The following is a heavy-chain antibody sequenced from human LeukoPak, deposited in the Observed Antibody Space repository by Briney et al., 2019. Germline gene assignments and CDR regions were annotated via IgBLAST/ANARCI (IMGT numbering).Heavy chain of an antibody. J-gene: IGHJ6*02. CDR3: ARWTRGVIINGMDV. D-gene: IGHD3-10*01. V-gene: IGHV4-30-4*01. CDR2: IYYSGRT. Sequence: SETLSLTCTVSGGSISSGDYYWSWIRQPPGKGLEWIGYIYYSGRTYYNPSLKSRVTISVNTSKNQFSLKLSSVTAADTAVYYCARWTRGVIINGMDVWGQGTTVTVSS. CDR1: GGSISSGDYY.